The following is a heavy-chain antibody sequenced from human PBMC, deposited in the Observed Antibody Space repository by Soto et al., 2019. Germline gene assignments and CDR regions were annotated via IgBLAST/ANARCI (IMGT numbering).Heavy chain of an antibody. D-gene: IGHD3-3*01. J-gene: IGHJ4*02. CDR2: IYYSGSN. CDR3: ARADFWSGPDY. CDR1: GGSISSGGYY. V-gene: IGHV4-31*03. Sequence: QVQLQESGPGLVKPSQTLSITCTVSGGSISSGGYYWSWIRQHPGKGLEWIGYIYYSGSNYYNPSLKSRVTISVDTTKKQFTLKLSSVTAADTVVYYCARADFWSGPDYWGQGTLVTVSS.